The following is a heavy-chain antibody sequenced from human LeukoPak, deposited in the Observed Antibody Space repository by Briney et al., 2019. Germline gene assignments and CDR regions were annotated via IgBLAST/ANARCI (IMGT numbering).Heavy chain of an antibody. D-gene: IGHD6-19*01. V-gene: IGHV5-10-1*01. Sequence: GESLKIFCKGSGYSFTSYWIGWVRQMPGKGLEWMGRIDPSDSYTNYSPSFQGHVTISADKSISTAYLQWSSLKASDTAMYYCARRDPVGQWLVQTDAFDIWGQGTMVTVSS. CDR3: ARRDPVGQWLVQTDAFDI. J-gene: IGHJ3*02. CDR2: IDPSDSYT. CDR1: GYSFTSYW.